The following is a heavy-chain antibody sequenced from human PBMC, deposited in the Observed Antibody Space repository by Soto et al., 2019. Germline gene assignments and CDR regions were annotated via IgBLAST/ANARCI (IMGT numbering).Heavy chain of an antibody. CDR2: ISYDGSNK. CDR3: ARTLDYGHMDV. V-gene: IGHV3-30*03. D-gene: IGHD3-16*01. Sequence: GGSLRLSCAASGFTFSSYGMHWVRQAPGKGLEWVAVISYDGSNKYYADSLKSRLTISVDTSKNQFSLKLSSVTAADTAVYYCARTLDYGHMDVWGKGTTVTVSS. J-gene: IGHJ6*03. CDR1: GFTFSSYG.